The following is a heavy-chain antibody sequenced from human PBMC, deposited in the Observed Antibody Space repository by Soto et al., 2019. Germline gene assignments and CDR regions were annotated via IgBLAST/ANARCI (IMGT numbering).Heavy chain of an antibody. V-gene: IGHV3-33*06. CDR1: GFTFYNYG. D-gene: IGHD1-26*01. Sequence: QVQLVESGGGVVQPGRSLRLSCIASGFTFYNYGMHWVRQAPGKGLELVAAIWPAGDIEHYPDSVNRRFTISRDNSRNTLYFQMNSHRAEDTAMYYCAKAGMVAATQMGWFDPWGKGNRVIVSS. CDR2: IWPAGDIE. CDR3: AKAGMVAATQMGWFDP. J-gene: IGHJ5*02.